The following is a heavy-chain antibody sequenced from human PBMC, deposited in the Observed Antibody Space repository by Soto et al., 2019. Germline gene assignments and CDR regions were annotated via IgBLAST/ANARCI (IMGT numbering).Heavy chain of an antibody. CDR3: ARDNDILTGSCWFDP. CDR2: IYYSGST. CDR1: GGSISSYY. V-gene: IGHV4-59*01. Sequence: PSETLSLTCTVSGGSISSYYWSWIRQPPGKGLEWIGYIYYSGSTNYNPSLKSRVTISVDTSKNQFSLKLSSVTAADTAVYYCARDNDILTGSCWFDPWGQGNLVTVSS. J-gene: IGHJ5*02. D-gene: IGHD3-9*01.